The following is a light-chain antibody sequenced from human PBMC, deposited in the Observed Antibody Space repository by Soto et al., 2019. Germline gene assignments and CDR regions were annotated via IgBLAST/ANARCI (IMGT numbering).Light chain of an antibody. CDR2: GAS. CDR1: QSVSSSY. V-gene: IGKV3-20*01. J-gene: IGKJ5*01. Sequence: EIVMTQSPATLSVSPGERATLSCRASQSVSSSYLAWYQQKPGQAPRLLIYGASSRATGIPDRFSGSGSGTDFTLTISRLEPEDCAVYCCQQYGSFPITFCQVTRLAIK. CDR3: QQYGSFPIT.